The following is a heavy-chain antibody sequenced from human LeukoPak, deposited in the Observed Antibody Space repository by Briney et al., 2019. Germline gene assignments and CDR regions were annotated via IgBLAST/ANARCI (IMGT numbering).Heavy chain of an antibody. D-gene: IGHD1-26*01. CDR3: ARWFSGSSYYFDY. J-gene: IGHJ4*02. CDR1: GYSFTSSW. V-gene: IGHV5-51*01. Sequence: GESLKISCKGSGYSFTSSWTGWVRQMPGKGLEWMGIIYPGDSDTRYSPSFQGQVTISADKSISTAYLQWSSLKASDTAMYYCARWFSGSSYYFDYWGQGTLVTVSS. CDR2: IYPGDSDT.